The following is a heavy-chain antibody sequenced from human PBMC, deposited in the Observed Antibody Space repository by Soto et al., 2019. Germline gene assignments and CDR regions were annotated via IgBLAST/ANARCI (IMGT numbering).Heavy chain of an antibody. Sequence: SLKLYCATSRFPFFSYCMHWLSEAPRVGLEWVAVISYDGSNKYYADSVKGRFTISRDNSKNTLYLQMNSLRAEDTAVYYCAKNVYSSSWYEWFDPWGQGTLVTVSS. CDR3: AKNVYSSSWYEWFDP. CDR1: RFPFFSYC. CDR2: ISYDGSNK. V-gene: IGHV3-30*18. D-gene: IGHD6-13*01. J-gene: IGHJ5*02.